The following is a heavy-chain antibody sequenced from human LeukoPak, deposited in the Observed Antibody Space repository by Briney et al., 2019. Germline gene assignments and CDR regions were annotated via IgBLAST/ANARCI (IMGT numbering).Heavy chain of an antibody. CDR1: GYTFTSYY. Sequence: ASVKVSCKASGYTFTSYYMHWVRPAPGQGLEWMGIINPSGGSTSYAQKFQGRVTMTEDTSTDTAYMELSSLRSEDTAVYYCATDLSSGWYRWGQGTLVTVSS. CDR3: ATDLSSGWYR. D-gene: IGHD6-19*01. CDR2: INPSGGST. J-gene: IGHJ5*02. V-gene: IGHV1-46*01.